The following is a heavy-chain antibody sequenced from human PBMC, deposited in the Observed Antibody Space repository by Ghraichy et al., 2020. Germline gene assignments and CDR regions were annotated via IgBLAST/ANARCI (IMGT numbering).Heavy chain of an antibody. J-gene: IGHJ5*02. CDR2: INHSGST. Sequence: SETLSLTCAVYGGSFSGYYWSWIRQPPGKGLEWIGEINHSGSTNYNPSLKSRVTISVDTSKNQFSLKLSSVTAADTAVYYCARAGSGYARAGRCWFDPWGQGTLVTVSS. V-gene: IGHV4-34*01. D-gene: IGHD3-22*01. CDR1: GGSFSGYY. CDR3: ARAGSGYARAGRCWFDP.